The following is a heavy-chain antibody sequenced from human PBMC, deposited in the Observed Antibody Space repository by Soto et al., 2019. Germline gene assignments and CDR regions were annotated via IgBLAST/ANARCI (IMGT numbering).Heavy chain of an antibody. D-gene: IGHD2-8*01. CDR1: GGSVNSDGYS. J-gene: IGHJ5*02. CDR3: TRGVLA. Sequence: SETLSLTCSVSGGSVNSDGYSWSWIRQPPGKGLEWIGFISPSGSPAYNPSLKSRVTISVDRSNNQISLEISSVTAADTAVYYCTRGVLAWGPGTLVTVSS. CDR2: ISPSGSP. V-gene: IGHV4-30-2*01.